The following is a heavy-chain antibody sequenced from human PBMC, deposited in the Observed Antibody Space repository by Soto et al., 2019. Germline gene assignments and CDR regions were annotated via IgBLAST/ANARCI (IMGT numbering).Heavy chain of an antibody. J-gene: IGHJ6*02. CDR1: GYAFTGYY. CDR2: INPNSGDT. CDR3: ARDSGDYYYYGMDV. V-gene: IGHV1-2*02. Sequence: GASVKVSCKSSGYAFTGYYIHWVRQAPGQGLEWMGWINPNSGDTNYAQKFQGRVTMTRDTSFSTAYMELSSLRSDDTAVYYCARDSGDYYYYGMDVWGQGTTVTVSS.